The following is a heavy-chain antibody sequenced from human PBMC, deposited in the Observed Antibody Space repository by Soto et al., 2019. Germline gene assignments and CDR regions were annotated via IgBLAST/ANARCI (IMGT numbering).Heavy chain of an antibody. J-gene: IGHJ6*02. Sequence: GGSLRLSCAASGFTFSSYGMHWVRQAPGKGLEWVAVISYDGSNKYYADSVKGRFTISRDNSKNTLYLQMNSLRAEDTAVYYCAKDLDYDIFYYYYGMDVWGQGTTVTVSS. CDR3: AKDLDYDIFYYYYGMDV. CDR2: ISYDGSNK. CDR1: GFTFSSYG. D-gene: IGHD3-9*01. V-gene: IGHV3-30*18.